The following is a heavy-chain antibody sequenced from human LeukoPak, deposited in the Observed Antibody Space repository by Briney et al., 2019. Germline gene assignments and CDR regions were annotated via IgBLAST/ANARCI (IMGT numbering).Heavy chain of an antibody. V-gene: IGHV3-48*03. CDR1: GFTFSSYE. D-gene: IGHD6-19*01. Sequence: PGGSLRLSCAASGFTFSSYEMNWVRQAPGKGLEWVSYISSSGSTTYYADSVKGRFTISRDNAKNSLYLQMNSLRAEDTAVYYCARDLQYSSGWYYFDYWGQGTLVTVSS. CDR2: ISSSGSTT. J-gene: IGHJ4*02. CDR3: ARDLQYSSGWYYFDY.